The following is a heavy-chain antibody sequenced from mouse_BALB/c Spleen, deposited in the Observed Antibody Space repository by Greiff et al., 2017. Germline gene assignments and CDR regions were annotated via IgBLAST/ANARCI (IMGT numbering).Heavy chain of an antibody. J-gene: IGHJ3*01. V-gene: IGHV5-6-2*01. CDR3: ASQHYGYDGPTWFAY. CDR2: INSNGGST. D-gene: IGHD2-2*01. Sequence: EVMLVESGGGLVKLGGSLKLSCAASGFTFSSYYMSWVRQTPEKRLELVAAINSNGGSTYYPDTVKGRFTISRDNAKNTLYLQMSSLKSEDTALYYCASQHYGYDGPTWFAYWGQGTLVTVSA. CDR1: GFTFSSYY.